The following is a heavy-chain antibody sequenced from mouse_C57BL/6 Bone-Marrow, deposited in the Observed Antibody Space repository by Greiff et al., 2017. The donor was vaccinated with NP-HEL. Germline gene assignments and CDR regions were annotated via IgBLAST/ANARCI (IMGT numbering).Heavy chain of an antibody. CDR2: ISSGGSYT. CDR1: GFTFSSYG. V-gene: IGHV5-6*01. Sequence: EVQLVESGGDLVKPGGSLKLSCAASGFTFSSYGMSWVRQTPDKRLEWVATISSGGSYTSYPDSVKGRFTISRDNAKNTLYLQMSSLKSEDTAMYYCARPLFYYYGSFDYWGQGTTLTVSS. J-gene: IGHJ2*01. CDR3: ARPLFYYYGSFDY. D-gene: IGHD1-1*01.